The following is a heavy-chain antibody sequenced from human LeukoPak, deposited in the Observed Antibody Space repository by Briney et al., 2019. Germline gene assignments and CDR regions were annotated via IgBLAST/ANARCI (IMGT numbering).Heavy chain of an antibody. V-gene: IGHV1-8*01. CDR3: ARFGSSSRGSGGY. CDR1: GYTFTSYD. J-gene: IGHJ4*02. CDR2: MNPNSGNT. D-gene: IGHD6-13*01. Sequence: GASVKVSCKASGYTFTSYDINWVRQATGQGLEWMGWMNPNSGNTGYAQKFQGRVTMTRNTSISTAYVELSSLRSEDTAVYYCARFGSSSRGSGGYWGQGTLVTVSS.